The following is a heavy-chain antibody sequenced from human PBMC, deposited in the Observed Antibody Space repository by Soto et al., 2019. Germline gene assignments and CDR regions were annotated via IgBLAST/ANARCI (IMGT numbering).Heavy chain of an antibody. CDR2: ISYDGSNK. D-gene: IGHD6-6*01. CDR1: GFTFSSYG. CDR3: ATSIAARLIPYYYYMDV. V-gene: IGHV3-30*03. Sequence: PGGSLRLCCAASGFTFSSYGMHWVRQAPGKGLEWVAVISYDGSNKYYADSVKGRFTISRDNSKNTLYLQMNSLRAEDTAVYYCATSIAARLIPYYYYMDVWGKGTTVTVSS. J-gene: IGHJ6*03.